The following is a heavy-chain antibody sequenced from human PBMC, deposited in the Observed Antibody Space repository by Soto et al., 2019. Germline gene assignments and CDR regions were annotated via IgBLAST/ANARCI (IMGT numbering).Heavy chain of an antibody. V-gene: IGHV4-4*07. CDR1: GASISGFY. Sequence: SETLSLTCTVSGASISGFYWSWIRKSAGKGLEWIGRIYATGTTDYNPSLKSRVMMTVDTSKKQFSLKLRSVTAADTAVYYCVRDGTKTLRDWFDPWGQGISVTSPQ. CDR2: IYATGTT. D-gene: IGHD1-1*01. CDR3: VRDGTKTLRDWFDP. J-gene: IGHJ5*02.